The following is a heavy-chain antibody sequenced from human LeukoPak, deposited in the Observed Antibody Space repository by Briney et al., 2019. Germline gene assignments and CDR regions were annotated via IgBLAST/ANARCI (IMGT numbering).Heavy chain of an antibody. V-gene: IGHV1-24*01. CDR3: ATSSGYGFLFEY. J-gene: IGHJ4*02. Sequence: ASVKVSCKVSGYTLTDLSMHWVRQAPGKGLEWMGGFDPEDGETIYAQNFQGRVTMTEDTSTDTAYMEVRSLRSEGTAVYYCATSSGYGFLFEYWGQGTLVTVSS. CDR2: FDPEDGET. CDR1: GYTLTDLS. D-gene: IGHD3-22*01.